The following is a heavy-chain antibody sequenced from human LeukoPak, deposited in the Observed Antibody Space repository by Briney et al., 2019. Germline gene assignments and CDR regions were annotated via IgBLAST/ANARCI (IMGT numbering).Heavy chain of an antibody. CDR2: IKQDGSEK. Sequence: GGSLRLSCAASGFTFSSYWMSWVRQAPGKGLEWVANIKQDGSEKYYVDSVKGRFTISRDNAKNSLYLQMNSLRAEDTAVYYCARESSYYDFWSGYWDVGYYYYYMDVWGKGTTVTVSS. J-gene: IGHJ6*03. V-gene: IGHV3-7*01. D-gene: IGHD3-3*01. CDR1: GFTFSSYW. CDR3: ARESSYYDFWSGYWDVGYYYYYMDV.